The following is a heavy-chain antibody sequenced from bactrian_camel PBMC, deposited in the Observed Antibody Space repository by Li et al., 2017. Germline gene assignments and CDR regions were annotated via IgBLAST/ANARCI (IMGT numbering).Heavy chain of an antibody. CDR3: AAGWPEGSCGVWRSYNY. D-gene: IGHD2*01. Sequence: QLVESGGASVQAGGSLSLSCTASALTFDSQDMGWYRQAPGNECELVSDISKDDGAYYDDSVKGRFTISHDYAKKTVYLQMNSLKPEDTATYYCAAGWPEGSCGVWRSYNYWGQGTQVTVS. J-gene: IGHJ4*01. CDR2: ISKDDGA. V-gene: IGHV3S55*01. CDR1: ALTFDSQD.